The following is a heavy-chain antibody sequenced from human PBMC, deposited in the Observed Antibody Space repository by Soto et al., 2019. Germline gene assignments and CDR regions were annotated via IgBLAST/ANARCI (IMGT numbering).Heavy chain of an antibody. CDR2: IYHSGST. Sequence: QVQLQESGRGLVKPSGALSLTCAVSSGSISSSIWWSWVRQPPGKGLEWIGGIYHSGSTNYNPSLKSRVTIPVDKSNNQFTLTLSTVTAADTAVYYCARSCSSTRCYRDYYYYMDVWCKGTTVTVSS. CDR1: SGSISSSIW. D-gene: IGHD2-2*01. V-gene: IGHV4-4*02. CDR3: ARSCSSTRCYRDYYYYMDV. J-gene: IGHJ6*03.